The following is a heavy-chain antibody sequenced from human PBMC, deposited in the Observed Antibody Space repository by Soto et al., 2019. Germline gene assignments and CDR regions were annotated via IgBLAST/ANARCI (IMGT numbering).Heavy chain of an antibody. Sequence: EVQLLESGGGLVQPGGSLRLSCAASGFTFSNYAMSWVRQAPGKGLKWVSSISGSGDRTFSADSLKGRFAISRDNSRNMLFSQIRRLRADDTALYYCAKGRRDHVLTGFYLTYFDYWGQGTQVTVPS. V-gene: IGHV3-23*01. CDR2: ISGSGDRT. J-gene: IGHJ4*02. D-gene: IGHD3-9*01. CDR1: GFTFSNYA. CDR3: AKGRRDHVLTGFYLTYFDY.